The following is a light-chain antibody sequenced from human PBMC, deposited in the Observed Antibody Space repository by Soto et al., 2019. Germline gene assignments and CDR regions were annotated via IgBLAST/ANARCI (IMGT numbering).Light chain of an antibody. V-gene: IGKV3-20*01. CDR1: QRVASD. J-gene: IGKJ1*01. CDR2: DAS. CDR3: QQYLNSPRS. Sequence: VLTQSPGTLSLSPGEGATLSCRASQRVASDLAWYLQKPGQPPRLLIYDASIRATGIPDRISGSGSERDFTLTISRLEPEDAAVYYCQQYLNSPRSFGQGTKLEIK.